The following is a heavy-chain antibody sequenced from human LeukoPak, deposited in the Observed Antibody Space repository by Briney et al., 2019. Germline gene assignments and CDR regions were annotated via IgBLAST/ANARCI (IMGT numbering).Heavy chain of an antibody. Sequence: GGSLRLSCAASGFTFSSFAMSWVRQAPAKGLEWVSYISVSGGRTYYADSVKGRFTISRDNSKNTLYLQMNSLRAEDTAVYYCAKVRGYSSDADGFDIWGQGTLVTVSS. CDR3: AKVRGYSSDADGFDI. J-gene: IGHJ3*02. V-gene: IGHV3-23*01. CDR2: ISVSGGRT. CDR1: GFTFSSFA. D-gene: IGHD5-18*01.